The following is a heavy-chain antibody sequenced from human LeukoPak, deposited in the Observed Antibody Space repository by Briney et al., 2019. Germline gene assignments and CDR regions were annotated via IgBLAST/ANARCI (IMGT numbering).Heavy chain of an antibody. D-gene: IGHD2-21*02. CDR1: GGSISSYY. V-gene: IGHV4-59*08. CDR2: SYYSGNT. CDR3: AKHGDSYSSPFHY. Sequence: ASETLSLTCTVSGGSISSYYWSWIRQPPGKGLEWIGYSYYSGNTTPHPSLKSRVTISVDTSKNQFSLRLGSVTAADTAVYYCAKHGDSYSSPFHYWGQGTLVTVSS. J-gene: IGHJ4*02.